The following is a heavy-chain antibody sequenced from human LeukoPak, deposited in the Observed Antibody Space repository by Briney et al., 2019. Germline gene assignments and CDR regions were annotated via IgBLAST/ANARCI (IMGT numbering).Heavy chain of an antibody. V-gene: IGHV4-34*01. Sequence: SETLSLTCAVYGGSFSGYYWSWLRQPPGKGLEWIGEINHSGSTNYNPSLKSRVTISVDTSKDQFSLKLSSVTAADTAVYYCARHRGRYCSGGSCYGRYYFDYWGQGTLVTVSS. CDR1: GGSFSGYY. CDR2: INHSGST. J-gene: IGHJ4*02. CDR3: ARHRGRYCSGGSCYGRYYFDY. D-gene: IGHD2-15*01.